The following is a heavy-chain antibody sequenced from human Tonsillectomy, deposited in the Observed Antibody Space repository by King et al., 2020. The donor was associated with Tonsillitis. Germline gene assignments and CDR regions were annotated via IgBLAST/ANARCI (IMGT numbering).Heavy chain of an antibody. D-gene: IGHD3-16*01. V-gene: IGHV3-7*03. Sequence: VQLVQSGGGLVQPGGSLRLSCAASGITFSSYWMSWVRQTPGKGLEWVAHIKQDGSEKYYVDSVKGRFTISRDNAKNSLYLHMNSLRAEDMAVYYCATTSGPGGTFDFWGQGTMVTVSS. CDR2: IKQDGSEK. J-gene: IGHJ3*01. CDR1: GITFSSYW. CDR3: ATTSGPGGTFDF.